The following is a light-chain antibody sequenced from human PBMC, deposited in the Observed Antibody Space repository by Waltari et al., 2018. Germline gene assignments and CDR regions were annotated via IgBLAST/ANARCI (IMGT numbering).Light chain of an antibody. J-gene: IGLJ3*02. CDR3: ATWDNSRTDVV. CDR2: DNN. CDR1: SSNIGNYY. Sequence: QSVLTQPPSVSAAPGQKVTISCSGSSSNIGNYYVSWYHQLPGAAPKLLIYDNNKRPSGIPDRCSASKSGTAATRGITGLQIGDEADYYCATWDNSRTDVVFGGGTKLTVL. V-gene: IGLV1-51*01.